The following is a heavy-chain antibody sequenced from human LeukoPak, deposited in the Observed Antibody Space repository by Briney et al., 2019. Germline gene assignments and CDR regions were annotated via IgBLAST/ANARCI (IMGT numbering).Heavy chain of an antibody. CDR2: IYYSGST. CDR3: ATVGMTLLWFGESPSY. D-gene: IGHD3-10*01. J-gene: IGHJ4*02. Sequence: PSETLSLTCTVSGGSISSSDFYWGWIRQPPGKGLEWIGSIYYSGSTYYTPSLKGRVTISVDTSKNQFSLKLCSVTAADTALYYCATVGMTLLWFGESPSYWGQGTLVTVSS. CDR1: GGSISSSDFY. V-gene: IGHV4-39*01.